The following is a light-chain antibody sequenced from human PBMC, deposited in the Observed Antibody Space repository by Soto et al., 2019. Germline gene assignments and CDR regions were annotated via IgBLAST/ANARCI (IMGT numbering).Light chain of an antibody. Sequence: DIQMTQSYSPLSASVGDRVTITCRASQSISSWLAWYQQKPGKAPKLLIYDASSLESGVPSRFSGSGSGTEFTLTISSLQPDDFATYYCQQYNSYRITFGQGTRLEIK. J-gene: IGKJ5*01. V-gene: IGKV1-5*01. CDR1: QSISSW. CDR2: DAS. CDR3: QQYNSYRIT.